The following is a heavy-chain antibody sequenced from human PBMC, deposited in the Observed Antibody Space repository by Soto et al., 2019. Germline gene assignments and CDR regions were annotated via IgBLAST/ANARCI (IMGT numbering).Heavy chain of an antibody. V-gene: IGHV4-30-4*01. J-gene: IGHJ4*02. D-gene: IGHD3-22*01. CDR1: DGSISSVGSF. Sequence: LSLTCTVSDGSISSVGSFWYWIRQPPGKGLEWIGYIYYTGITYYNPSLKSRSAMSVDTSKNQFSLELTSVTAADTAVYYCVSGTFYYDNSGYYSYYFDYWGQGTLVTVSS. CDR2: IYYTGIT. CDR3: VSGTFYYDNSGYYSYYFDY.